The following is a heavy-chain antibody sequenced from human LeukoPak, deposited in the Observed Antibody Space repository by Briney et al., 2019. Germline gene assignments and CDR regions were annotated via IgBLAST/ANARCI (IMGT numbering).Heavy chain of an antibody. CDR1: GYSISSGFH. V-gene: IGHV4-38-2*02. Sequence: SETLSLTCTVSGYSISSGFHWGWIRQPPGRGLEWIGSKYHTGSTYYNPSLRSRVTISVDSSKNQFSLKLSSVTAAHTAVYYCARAGQRCSGSNCYSVDVWGQGTMVTVSS. CDR3: ARAGQRCSGSNCYSVDV. D-gene: IGHD2-2*02. J-gene: IGHJ3*01. CDR2: KYHTGST.